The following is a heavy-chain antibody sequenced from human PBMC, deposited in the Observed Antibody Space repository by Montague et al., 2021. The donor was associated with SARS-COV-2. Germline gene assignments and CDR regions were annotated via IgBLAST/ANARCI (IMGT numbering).Heavy chain of an antibody. Sequence: SETLSLTCTVSGGSISSGNYWCWVRQPPAEGLVWIGEIYHSGSTNYNPSLKSRVTIPVDKSKNQFSLQLSPVTAAATAVYYCSTSPPYSGSYHAYYFDYWGQGTLVTVSS. D-gene: IGHD1-26*01. CDR3: STSPPYSGSYHAYYFDY. J-gene: IGHJ4*02. CDR1: GGSISSGNY. CDR2: IYHSGST. V-gene: IGHV4-4*02.